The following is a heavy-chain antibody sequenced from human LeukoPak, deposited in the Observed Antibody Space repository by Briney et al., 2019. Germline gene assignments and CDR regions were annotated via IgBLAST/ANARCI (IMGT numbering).Heavy chain of an antibody. CDR2: IYHSGST. CDR1: GGSISSSNW. Sequence: PSGTLSLTCAVSGGSISSSNWWSWVRQPPGKGLEWIGEIYHSGSTNYNPSLKSRVTISVDKSKNQFPLKLSSVTAADTAVYYCARQYSGYGPAFDYWGQGTLVTVSS. V-gene: IGHV4-4*02. J-gene: IGHJ4*02. D-gene: IGHD5-12*01. CDR3: ARQYSGYGPAFDY.